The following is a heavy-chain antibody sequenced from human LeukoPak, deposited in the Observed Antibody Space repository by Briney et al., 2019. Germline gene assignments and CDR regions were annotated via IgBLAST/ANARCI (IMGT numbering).Heavy chain of an antibody. CDR2: IIPIFGTA. J-gene: IGHJ4*02. Sequence: ASVKVSCKASGGTFSSYAISWVRQAPGQGLEWMGGIIPIFGTANYAQKFQGRVTITADESTSTAYMELRSLRSDDTAVYYCARDSSIAARPSVYWGQGTLVTVSS. CDR3: ARDSSIAARPSVY. CDR1: GGTFSSYA. D-gene: IGHD6-6*01. V-gene: IGHV1-69*13.